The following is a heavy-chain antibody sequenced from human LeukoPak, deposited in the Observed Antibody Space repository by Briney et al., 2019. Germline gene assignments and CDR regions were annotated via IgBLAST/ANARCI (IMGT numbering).Heavy chain of an antibody. CDR1: GFAFSSYS. D-gene: IGHD6-19*01. Sequence: GGSLRLSCAASGFAFSSYSMNWVRQAPGRGLEWVSSISSSSSYIYYADSVKGRFTISRDNAKNSLYLQMNSLRAEDTAVYYCARARLGQWLGDYWGQGTLVTVSS. CDR3: ARARLGQWLGDY. CDR2: ISSSSSYI. V-gene: IGHV3-21*01. J-gene: IGHJ4*02.